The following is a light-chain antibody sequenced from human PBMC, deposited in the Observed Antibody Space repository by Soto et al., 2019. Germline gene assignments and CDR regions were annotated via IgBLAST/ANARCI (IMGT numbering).Light chain of an antibody. V-gene: IGLV1-40*01. CDR3: QSYETSLSGWVV. CDR2: DNS. CDR1: SSNIGAGYD. J-gene: IGLJ2*01. Sequence: QYVLTQPASVSGAPGQRVTISCTGGSSNIGAGYDVHWYRQLPGTAPELLIYDNSNRPSGVPARFSGSKSGTSASLAITGLKADDEADYYCQSYETSLSGWVVFGGGTKLTVL.